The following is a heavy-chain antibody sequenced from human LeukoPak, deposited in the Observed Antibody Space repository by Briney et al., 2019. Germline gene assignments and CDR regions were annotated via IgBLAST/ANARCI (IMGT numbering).Heavy chain of an antibody. CDR2: ISYDGSNK. Sequence: GGSLRLSCAASGFTFSSHGMHWVSQAPGKGLEWVAVISYDGSNKYYADSVKGRFTISRDNSKNTLYLQMNSLRAEDTAVYYCAKAATASQRGYFDYWGQGTLVTVSS. CDR1: GFTFSSHG. V-gene: IGHV3-30*18. J-gene: IGHJ4*02. D-gene: IGHD5-18*01. CDR3: AKAATASQRGYFDY.